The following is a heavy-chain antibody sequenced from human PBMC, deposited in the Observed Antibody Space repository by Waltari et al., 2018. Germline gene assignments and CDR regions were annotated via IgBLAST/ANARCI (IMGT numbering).Heavy chain of an antibody. Sequence: QLVESGGGVVPPGGSLRLSCTYSGFLFSRYGMHGVRQAPGEGLEWVAVTSYNGATRYYGESVKGRFTISRDNSNNTVYLQMDSLRSDDTGIYFCARDRDFGASGPYYFAFWGRGTLVAVSS. CDR3: ARDRDFGASGPYYFAF. CDR1: GFLFSRYG. D-gene: IGHD3-16*01. CDR2: TSYNGATR. V-gene: IGHV3-30-3*01. J-gene: IGHJ4*02.